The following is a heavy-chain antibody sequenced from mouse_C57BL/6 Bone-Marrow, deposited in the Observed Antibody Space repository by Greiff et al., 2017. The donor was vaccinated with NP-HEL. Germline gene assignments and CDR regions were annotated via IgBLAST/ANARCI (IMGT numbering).Heavy chain of an antibody. V-gene: IGHV2-9*01. CDR3: SKRGWASWFAY. D-gene: IGHD1-1*02. Sequence: VQLQQSGPGLVAPSQSLSITCTVSGFSLTSYGVDWVRQPPGKGLEWLGVIWGGGSTNSNLDLMSRLSISKDNSKSQSFLKMNSLQTYDTAMDYYSKRGWASWFAYWGQGTLVTVSA. J-gene: IGHJ3*01. CDR2: IWGGGST. CDR1: GFSLTSYG.